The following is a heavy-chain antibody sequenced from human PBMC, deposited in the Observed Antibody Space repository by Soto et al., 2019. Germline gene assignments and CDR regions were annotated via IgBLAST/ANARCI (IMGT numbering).Heavy chain of an antibody. CDR3: AADPYCGGDCYFDY. CDR2: IIPIFGTA. CDR1: GGTFSSYA. V-gene: IGHV1-69*13. J-gene: IGHJ4*02. D-gene: IGHD2-21*02. Sequence: SVKVSCKASGGTFSSYAISWLRQAPGQGLEWMGGIIPIFGTANYAQKFQGRVTITADESTSTAYMELTSLRSEDTAVYYCAADPYCGGDCYFDYWGQGTMVTVSS.